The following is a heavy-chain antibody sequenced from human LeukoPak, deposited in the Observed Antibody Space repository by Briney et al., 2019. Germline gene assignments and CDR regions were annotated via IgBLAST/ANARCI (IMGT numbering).Heavy chain of an antibody. J-gene: IGHJ4*02. CDR1: GFTFSSYG. D-gene: IGHD2-15*01. Sequence: QPGGSLRLSCAASGFTFSSYGMHWVRQAPGKGLEWVAVISYDGSNKYYADSVKGRFTISRDNSKNTLYLQMNSLRAEDTAVYYCARETAVVAATGDYWGQGTLVTVSS. CDR3: ARETAVVAATGDY. V-gene: IGHV3-30*03. CDR2: ISYDGSNK.